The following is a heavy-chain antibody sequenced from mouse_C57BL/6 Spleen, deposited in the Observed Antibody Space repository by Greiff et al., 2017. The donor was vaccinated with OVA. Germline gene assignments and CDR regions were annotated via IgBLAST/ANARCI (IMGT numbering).Heavy chain of an antibody. V-gene: IGHV1-82*01. J-gene: IGHJ4*01. CDR3: ARNPVATVGWSDANDY. CDR1: GYAFSSSW. D-gene: IGHD1-1*01. CDR2: IYPGDGDT. Sequence: VQLQQSGPELVKPGASVKISCKASGYAFSSSWMNWVKQRPGKGLEWIGRIYPGDGDTNYNGKFTGKATLSADKSSSTAYMQLSSLTSEDSAVYCCARNPVATVGWSDANDYWGQGTSVTVSS.